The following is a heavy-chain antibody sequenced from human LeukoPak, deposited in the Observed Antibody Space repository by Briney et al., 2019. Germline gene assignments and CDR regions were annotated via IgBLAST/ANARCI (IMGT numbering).Heavy chain of an antibody. CDR2: IWYDGSNK. J-gene: IGHJ4*02. CDR1: GFTFSSYG. D-gene: IGHD3-22*01. Sequence: PGRSLRLSCAASGFTFSSYGMHWVRQAPGKGLEWVAVIWYDGSNKYYADSVKGRFTISRDNSKNTLYLQMNSLRAEDTAVYYCAGVPDYYDSSYFDYWGQGTLVTVSS. V-gene: IGHV3-33*01. CDR3: AGVPDYYDSSYFDY.